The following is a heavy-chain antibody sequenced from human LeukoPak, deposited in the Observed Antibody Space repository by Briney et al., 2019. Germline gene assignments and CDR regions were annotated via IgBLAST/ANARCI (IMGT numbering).Heavy chain of an antibody. D-gene: IGHD2-2*01. J-gene: IGHJ4*02. CDR1: GFTFSSYA. CDR3: ARGGVVVPAANDY. V-gene: IGHV3-64*01. Sequence: GGSLRLSCAASGFTFSSYAMHWVRQAPGKGLEYVSAISSNGGSTYYANPVKGRFTISRDNSKNTLYHQMGSLRAEDMAVYYCARGGVVVPAANDYWGQGTLVTVSS. CDR2: ISSNGGST.